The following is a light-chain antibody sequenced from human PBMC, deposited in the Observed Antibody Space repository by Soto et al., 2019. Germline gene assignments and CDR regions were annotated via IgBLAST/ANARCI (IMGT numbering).Light chain of an antibody. J-gene: IGLJ1*01. CDR1: SSDVGGYNY. CDR2: DVS. CDR3: SSYTSTDTLYL. V-gene: IGLV2-14*01. Sequence: QSALTQPASVSGSPGQSITISCTGTSSDVGGYNYVSWYQMHPGKAPKLLIYDVSNRPSGVSSRFSASKSGNTASLTISGLQAEDEADYYCSSYTSTDTLYLFGTVTKLTVL.